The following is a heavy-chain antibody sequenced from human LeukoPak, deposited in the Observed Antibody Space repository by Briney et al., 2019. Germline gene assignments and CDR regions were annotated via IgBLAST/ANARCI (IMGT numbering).Heavy chain of an antibody. V-gene: IGHV1-46*01. CDR1: GYTFISYY. CDR2: INPSGGST. CDR3: ARAEEMATTRGDY. Sequence: ASVKVSCKASGYTFISYYMHWVRQAPGQGLECMGIINPSGGSTSYAQKFQGRVTITADKSTSTAYMELSSLRSEDTAVYYCARAEEMATTRGDYWGQGTLVTVSS. D-gene: IGHD5-24*01. J-gene: IGHJ4*02.